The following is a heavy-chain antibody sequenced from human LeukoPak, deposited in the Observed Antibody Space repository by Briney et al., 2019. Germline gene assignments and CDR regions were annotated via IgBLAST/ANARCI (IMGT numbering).Heavy chain of an antibody. J-gene: IGHJ5*02. Sequence: SETLSLTCTVSGGSISSSSYYWGWIRQPPGTGLEWIGSIYYSGSTYYNPSLKSRVTISVDTSKNQFSLKLSSVTAADTAVYYCARQKRGYCSSTSCYFSIWFDPWGQGTLVTVSS. CDR1: GGSISSSSYY. D-gene: IGHD2-2*01. CDR2: IYYSGST. V-gene: IGHV4-39*01. CDR3: ARQKRGYCSSTSCYFSIWFDP.